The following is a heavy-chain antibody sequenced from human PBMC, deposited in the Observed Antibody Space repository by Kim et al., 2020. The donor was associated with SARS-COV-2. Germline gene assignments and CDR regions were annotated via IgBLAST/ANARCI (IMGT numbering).Heavy chain of an antibody. CDR3: ARYPSGSPPPLS. J-gene: IGHJ4*02. Sequence: ASVKVSCKASGYTFTGYYMHWVRQAPGQGLEWMGWINPNSGGTNYAQKFQGRVTMTRDTSISTAYMELSRLRSDDTAVYYCARYPSGSPPPLSWGQGTLVTVSS. D-gene: IGHD1-26*01. CDR1: GYTFTGYY. CDR2: INPNSGGT. V-gene: IGHV1-2*02.